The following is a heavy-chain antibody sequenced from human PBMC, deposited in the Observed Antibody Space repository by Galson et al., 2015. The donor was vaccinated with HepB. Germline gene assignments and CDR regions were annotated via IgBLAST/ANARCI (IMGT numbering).Heavy chain of an antibody. Sequence: SVKVSCKASAYTFTSNYMHWVRQAPGQGLEWMGIINPRDGVTNYAQNFQGRVIMTRDTSTSTVYMELSSLRSEDTAVYYCARDPQVPTASPYYFQYYGMDVWGQGTSVTVSS. J-gene: IGHJ6*02. V-gene: IGHV1-46*03. CDR3: ARDPQVPTASPYYFQYYGMDV. CDR1: AYTFTSNY. D-gene: IGHD2-2*01. CDR2: INPRDGVT.